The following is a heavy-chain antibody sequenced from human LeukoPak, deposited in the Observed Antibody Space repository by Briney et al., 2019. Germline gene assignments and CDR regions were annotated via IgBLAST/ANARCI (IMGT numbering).Heavy chain of an antibody. CDR1: GGSISSGDYY. J-gene: IGHJ4*02. D-gene: IGHD2-15*01. Sequence: PSQTLSLTCTVSGGSISSGDYYWSWIRQPPGKGLEWIGYICYSGSTYYNPSLKSRVTISVDTSKNQFSLKLSSVTAADTAVYYCARVVVAATYYFDNWGQGTLVTVSS. V-gene: IGHV4-30-4*01. CDR2: ICYSGST. CDR3: ARVVVAATYYFDN.